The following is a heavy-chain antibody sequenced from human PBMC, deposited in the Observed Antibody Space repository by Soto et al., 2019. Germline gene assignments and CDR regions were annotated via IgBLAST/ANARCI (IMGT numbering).Heavy chain of an antibody. CDR1: GFSLRTTGVG. CDR2: LYWNYDN. J-gene: IGHJ5*02. V-gene: IGHV2-5*01. D-gene: IGHD3-9*01. Sequence: SGPTLVNPTQTLTLTCTFSGFSLRTTGVGVGWIRQPPGKALDCLALLYWNYDNRYSPSLNNRLTITKGTSENQVVLTMTNMDPVDTATYYCARWNYDTLTGASWFDPWGQGTLVTV. CDR3: ARWNYDTLTGASWFDP.